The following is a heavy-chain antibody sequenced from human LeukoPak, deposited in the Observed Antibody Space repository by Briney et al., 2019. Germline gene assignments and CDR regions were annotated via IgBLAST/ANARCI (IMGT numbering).Heavy chain of an antibody. V-gene: IGHV1-69*05. CDR3: ASQYSYGYNYYYYMDV. Sequence: SVKVSCKASGGTFISYAISWVRQAPGQGREWMGGIIPIFGTANYAQKFQGRVTITTDESTSTAYMELSSLRSEDTAVYYCASQYSYGYNYYYYMDVWGKGTTVTVSS. J-gene: IGHJ6*03. CDR2: IIPIFGTA. D-gene: IGHD5-18*01. CDR1: GGTFISYA.